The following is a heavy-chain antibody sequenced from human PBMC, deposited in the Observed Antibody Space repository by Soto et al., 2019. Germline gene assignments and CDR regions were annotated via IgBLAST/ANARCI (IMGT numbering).Heavy chain of an antibody. Sequence: GGSLRLSCAASGFTFSSYWMSWVRQAPGKGLEWVANIKQDGSEKYYVDSVKGRFTISRDNAKNSLYLQMNGLRAEDTAVYYCARDPPPTMVREYYFDYWGQGTLVTVSS. D-gene: IGHD3-10*01. CDR3: ARDPPPTMVREYYFDY. CDR1: GFTFSSYW. J-gene: IGHJ4*02. CDR2: IKQDGSEK. V-gene: IGHV3-7*01.